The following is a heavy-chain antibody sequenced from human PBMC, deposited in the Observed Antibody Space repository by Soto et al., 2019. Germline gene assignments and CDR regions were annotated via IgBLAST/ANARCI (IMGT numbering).Heavy chain of an antibody. V-gene: IGHV4-34*01. CDR3: ARGDGAATISKTYYFYMDV. CDR1: GGSFSGYY. Sequence: PSETLSLTCAVYGGSFSGYYWTWIRQPPGKGLEWVGEINHSGSTNYNPSLKSRVTISVDASKNQFSLKLTSVTAADTAVYYCARGDGAATISKTYYFYMDVRGKGTPVTVSS. J-gene: IGHJ6*03. D-gene: IGHD5-12*01. CDR2: INHSGST.